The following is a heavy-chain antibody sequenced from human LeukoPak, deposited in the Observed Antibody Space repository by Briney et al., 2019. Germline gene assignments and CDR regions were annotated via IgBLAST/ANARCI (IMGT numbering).Heavy chain of an antibody. J-gene: IGHJ5*02. Sequence: GGSLRLSCAASGFTFSSYAMSWVRQAPGKGLEWVSSISGSGGSTCYADSVKGRFTISRDNSKNTLYLQMNSLRGEDTAVYYCAKEYDFWANNWFDPWGQGTLVTVSS. CDR3: AKEYDFWANNWFDP. CDR1: GFTFSSYA. D-gene: IGHD3-3*01. V-gene: IGHV3-23*01. CDR2: ISGSGGST.